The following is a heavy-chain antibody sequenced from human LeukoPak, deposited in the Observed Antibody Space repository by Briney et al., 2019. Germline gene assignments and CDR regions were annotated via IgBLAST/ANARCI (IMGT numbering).Heavy chain of an antibody. CDR1: GGSFSGYY. J-gene: IGHJ4*02. D-gene: IGHD6-19*01. CDR2: INHSGST. CDR3: ARVAAVAGTFSDY. Sequence: SETLSLTCAVYGGSFSGYYWSWIRQPPGKGLEWFGEINHSGSTNYNPSLKSRVTISVDTSKNQFSLKLSSVTAADTAVYYCARVAAVAGTFSDYWGQGTLVTVSS. V-gene: IGHV4-34*01.